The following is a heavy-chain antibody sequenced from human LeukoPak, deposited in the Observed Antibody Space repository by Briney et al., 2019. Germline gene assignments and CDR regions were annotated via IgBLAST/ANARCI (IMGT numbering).Heavy chain of an antibody. J-gene: IGHJ6*03. CDR2: IKQDGSEK. Sequence: GGSLRLSCAASGFTFSSYWMSWVRQAPGKGLAWVANIKQDGSEKYYVDSVKGRFTISRDNAKNSLYLQMNSLRAEDTAVYYCAREARGGGYLNYYMDVWSKGTTVTISS. V-gene: IGHV3-7*01. CDR1: GFTFSSYW. D-gene: IGHD5-12*01. CDR3: AREARGGGYLNYYMDV.